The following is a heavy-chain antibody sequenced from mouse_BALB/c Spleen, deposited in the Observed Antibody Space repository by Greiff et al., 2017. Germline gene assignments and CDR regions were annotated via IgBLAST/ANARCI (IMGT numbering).Heavy chain of an antibody. CDR2: IRLKSNNYAT. Sequence: EVQGVESGGGLVQPGGSMKLSCVASGFTFSNYWMNWVRQSPEKGLEWVAEIRLKSNNYATHYAESVKGRFTISRDDSKSSVYLQMNNLRAEDTGIYYCTRRAHYYGSSYAMDYWGQGTSVTVSS. CDR1: GFTFSNYW. CDR3: TRRAHYYGSSYAMDY. D-gene: IGHD1-1*01. J-gene: IGHJ4*01. V-gene: IGHV6-6*02.